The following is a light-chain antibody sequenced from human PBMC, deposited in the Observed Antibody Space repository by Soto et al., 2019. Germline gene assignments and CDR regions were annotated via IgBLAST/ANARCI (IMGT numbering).Light chain of an antibody. V-gene: IGKV3-15*01. CDR3: QQYNNWPALT. Sequence: EIVMTQSPANLSVSPGERATLSCRASQSVRSNLAWYQQKPGQAPRLLIYGASTRATGIPARFSGSGSGTEFTLIISSLQSEDFAVYYCQQYNNWPALTFGGGTKVEIK. CDR2: GAS. J-gene: IGKJ4*01. CDR1: QSVRSN.